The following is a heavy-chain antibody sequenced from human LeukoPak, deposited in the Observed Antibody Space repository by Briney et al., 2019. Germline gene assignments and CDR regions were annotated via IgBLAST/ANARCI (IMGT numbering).Heavy chain of an antibody. D-gene: IGHD6-13*01. CDR3: VRDIGMAAAGPKY. V-gene: IGHV3-33*01. J-gene: IGHJ4*02. Sequence: GRSLRLSCAASGFSTDGIHWVRQAPGKGLEWVAAVSYDGSKKYYADSLKGRFTISRDNSKDTVYLQMTGLRVEDTAVYYCVRDIGMAAAGPKYWGQGTLVTVSS. CDR1: GFSTDG. CDR2: VSYDGSKK.